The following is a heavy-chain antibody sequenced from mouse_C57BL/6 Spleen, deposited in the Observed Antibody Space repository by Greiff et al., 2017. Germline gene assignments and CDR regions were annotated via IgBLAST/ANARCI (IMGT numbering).Heavy chain of an antibody. D-gene: IGHD2-5*01. Sequence: QVQLQQSGAELAKPGASVKLSCKASGYTFTSYWMHWVKQRPGQGLEWIGYINPSSGYTKYNQKFKDKATLTADKSSSTAYMQLSSLTYEDSAVYYCARGYDSNYVGFAYWGQGTLVTVSA. V-gene: IGHV1-7*01. CDR1: GYTFTSYW. CDR2: INPSSGYT. J-gene: IGHJ3*01. CDR3: ARGYDSNYVGFAY.